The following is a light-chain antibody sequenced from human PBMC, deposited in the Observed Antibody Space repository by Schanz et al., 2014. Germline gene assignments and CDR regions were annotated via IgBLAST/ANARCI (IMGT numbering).Light chain of an antibody. CDR3: QQYGSSPWT. CDR2: GSF. J-gene: IGKJ1*01. V-gene: IGKV3-20*01. Sequence: EIVLTQSPGTVSLSPGERATLSCRASQSVSSTYLAWYQQKPGQAPRLLIFGSFERATGTPNRFSGSGSGTDFTLTISRLEPEDFAVYYCQQYGSSPWTFGQGTKVEIK. CDR1: QSVSSTY.